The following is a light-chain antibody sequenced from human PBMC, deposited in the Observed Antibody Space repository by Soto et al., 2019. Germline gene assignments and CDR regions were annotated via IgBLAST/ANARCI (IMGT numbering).Light chain of an antibody. J-gene: IGKJ5*01. CDR3: LQHKTYSLS. Sequence: DIQMTQSPYSLSASVGDRVTITCRASQDIRNDVCWYQQKPWKDPNRLIYAAFILQCRVPPRFSGNGSGTEYIHNISLLQDEYYPHYFWLQHKTYSLSFGQGTRQE. CDR1: QDIRND. V-gene: IGKV1-17*01. CDR2: AAF.